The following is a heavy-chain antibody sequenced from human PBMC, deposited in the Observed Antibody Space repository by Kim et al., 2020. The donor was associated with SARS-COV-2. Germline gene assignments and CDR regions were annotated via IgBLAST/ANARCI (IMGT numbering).Heavy chain of an antibody. V-gene: IGHV4-31*02. D-gene: IGHD6-13*01. Sequence: NPSLQSRVTISVDTSKNQFSLKLSSVTAADTAVYYCARGIAAAGKEDFDYWGQGTLVTVSS. CDR3: ARGIAAAGKEDFDY. J-gene: IGHJ4*02.